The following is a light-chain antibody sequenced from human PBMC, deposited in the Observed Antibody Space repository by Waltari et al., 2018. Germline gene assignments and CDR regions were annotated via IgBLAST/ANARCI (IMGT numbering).Light chain of an antibody. Sequence: DIVMTQSPDPLAVSLGERATVHCKSSPSVLYSSKNKNYLAWYQQKPGQPPELLIPSASSRESGVPDRFSGSGSGTDFTLTISSLQAEDVAVYYCQQYYSTPLTFGGGTKVEIK. CDR1: PSVLYSSKNKNY. CDR2: SAS. J-gene: IGKJ4*01. CDR3: QQYYSTPLT. V-gene: IGKV4-1*01.